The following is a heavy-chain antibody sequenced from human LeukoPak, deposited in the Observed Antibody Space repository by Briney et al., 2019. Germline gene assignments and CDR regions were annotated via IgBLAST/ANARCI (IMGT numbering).Heavy chain of an antibody. CDR2: IIPIFGTA. J-gene: IGHJ3*02. CDR3: AREGGPGVVVPAAKSEAFDI. CDR1: GGTFSSYA. V-gene: IGHV1-69*06. D-gene: IGHD2-2*01. Sequence: GSSVKVSCKASGGTFSSYATSWVRQAPGQGLEWMGGIIPIFGTANYAQKFQGRVTITADKSTSTAYMELSSLRSEDTAVYYCAREGGPGVVVPAAKSEAFDIWGQGTMVTVSS.